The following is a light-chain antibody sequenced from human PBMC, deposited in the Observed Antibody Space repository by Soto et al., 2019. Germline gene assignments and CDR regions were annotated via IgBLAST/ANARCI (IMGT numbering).Light chain of an antibody. CDR2: SNN. J-gene: IGLJ1*01. Sequence: QSVLTQSPSASGTPGQRVTISCSGGSSNIGSNTVNWYQQLPGTAPRLLIYSNNQWPSGVPDRFSGSKSGTSASLAIIGLQSYDEADYYCGAWDDNLSAYVFGTGTKDT. CDR3: GAWDDNLSAYV. V-gene: IGLV1-44*01. CDR1: SSNIGSNT.